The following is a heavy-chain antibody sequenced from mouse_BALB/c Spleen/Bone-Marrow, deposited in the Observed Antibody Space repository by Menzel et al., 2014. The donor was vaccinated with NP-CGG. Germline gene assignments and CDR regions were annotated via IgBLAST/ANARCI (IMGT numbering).Heavy chain of an antibody. J-gene: IGHJ4*01. Sequence: VMLVESGPGLVAPSQSLSITCTVSGFSLTGYGVSWVRQPPGKGLEWLGMIWGDGSTDYNSALKSRLSISKDNSKSQVFLKVNSLQTEDTARYYCARDSLLITRALDYWGQGTSVTVSS. CDR2: IWGDGST. CDR1: GFSLTGYG. D-gene: IGHD2-4*01. CDR3: ARDSLLITRALDY. V-gene: IGHV2-6-7*01.